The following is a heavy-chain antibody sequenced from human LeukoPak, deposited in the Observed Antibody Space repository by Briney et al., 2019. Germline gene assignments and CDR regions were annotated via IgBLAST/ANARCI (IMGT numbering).Heavy chain of an antibody. CDR3: ARTDYYDSSGYFDY. CDR1: GYTFNGYY. CDR2: INPKSGGT. J-gene: IGHJ4*02. D-gene: IGHD3-22*01. Sequence: ASVKVSCKASGYTFNGYYSNWVRQAPGQGLEWMGGINPKSGGTNYAQKFQGRVTMTRDTSISSAYMELSRLRSDDTAVYYCARTDYYDSSGYFDYWGQGTLVTVSS. V-gene: IGHV1-2*02.